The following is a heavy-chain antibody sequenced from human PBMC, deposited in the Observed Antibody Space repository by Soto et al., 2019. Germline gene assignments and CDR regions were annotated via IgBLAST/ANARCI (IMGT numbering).Heavy chain of an antibody. Sequence: AGGSLRLSCAASGFTFSSYGMHWVRQAPGKGLEWVAVISYDGSNKYYADSVKGRFTISRDNSKNTLYLQMNSLRAEDTAVYYCAKDRYYDSSGYSLYYFDYWGQGTLVTVSS. J-gene: IGHJ4*02. CDR2: ISYDGSNK. CDR1: GFTFSSYG. D-gene: IGHD3-22*01. CDR3: AKDRYYDSSGYSLYYFDY. V-gene: IGHV3-30*18.